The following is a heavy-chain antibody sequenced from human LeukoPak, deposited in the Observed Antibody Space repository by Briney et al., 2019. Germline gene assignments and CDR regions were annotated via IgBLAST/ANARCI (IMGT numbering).Heavy chain of an antibody. Sequence: ASVKVSCKASGYTITSYCFSWVRQAAGQGLEWMGWISASDGNTNYAQRLQCRVTMTTDTSTSKFYMELRRVRSADTAVYYCARDSAQWGLIVGWFDPWGQGTLVTVSS. D-gene: IGHD2/OR15-2a*01. CDR1: GYTITSYC. CDR2: ISASDGNT. CDR3: ARDSAQWGLIVGWFDP. V-gene: IGHV1-18*04. J-gene: IGHJ5*02.